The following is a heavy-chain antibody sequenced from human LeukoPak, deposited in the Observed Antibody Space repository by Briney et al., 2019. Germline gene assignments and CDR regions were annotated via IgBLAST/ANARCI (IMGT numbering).Heavy chain of an antibody. CDR2: IKQDGSEK. J-gene: IGHJ3*02. Sequence: GGSLRLSCAASGFTFSSYWMSWVRQAPGKGLEWVANIKQDGSEKYYVDSVKGRFTISRGNAKNSLYLQMNSLRAEDTAVYHCASGSKDGDYLDVVAFDIWGQGTMVTVSS. D-gene: IGHD4-17*01. V-gene: IGHV3-7*01. CDR1: GFTFSSYW. CDR3: ASGSKDGDYLDVVAFDI.